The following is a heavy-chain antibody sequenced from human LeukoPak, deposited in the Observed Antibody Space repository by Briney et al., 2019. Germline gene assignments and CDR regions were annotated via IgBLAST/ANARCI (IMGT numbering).Heavy chain of an antibody. CDR3: AREKSSGWYL. CDR1: GGSISSGGYC. Sequence: PSETLSLTCTVSGGSISSGGYCWSWVRQHPGKGLEWIGYIYYSGSTYYNPSLKSRVTMSVDTSKNQFSLKLSSVTAADTAVYYCAREKSSGWYLWGQGTLVTVSS. J-gene: IGHJ4*02. D-gene: IGHD6-19*01. V-gene: IGHV4-31*03. CDR2: IYYSGST.